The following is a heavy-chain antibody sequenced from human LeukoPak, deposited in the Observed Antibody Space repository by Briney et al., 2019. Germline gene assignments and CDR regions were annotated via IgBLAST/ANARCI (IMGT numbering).Heavy chain of an antibody. CDR1: GFTFSDYY. J-gene: IGHJ4*02. V-gene: IGHV4-38-2*01. Sequence: GSLRLSCAASGFTFSDYYMSWIRQPPGKGLEWIGSIYYSGSTYYNPSLKSRVTISVDTSKNQFSLKLSSVTAADTAVYYCARGDSVYYDSSGPDYWGQGTLVIVSS. D-gene: IGHD3-22*01. CDR3: ARGDSVYYDSSGPDY. CDR2: IYYSGST.